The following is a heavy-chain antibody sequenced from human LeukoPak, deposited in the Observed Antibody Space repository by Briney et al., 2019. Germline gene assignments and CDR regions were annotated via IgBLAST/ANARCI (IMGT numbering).Heavy chain of an antibody. D-gene: IGHD3-3*01. CDR1: GFSFRDYW. J-gene: IGHJ4*02. CDR2: INKDESAR. CDR3: ARGGYYTFDS. V-gene: IGHV3-7*01. Sequence: GGSQRLSCAASGFSFRDYWMNWVRQAPGKGLEWVASINKDESARYYVDSVKGRFTISRDNAKNSLYLQMNSLRVEDTAVYFCARGGYYTFDSWGQGTLVTVSS.